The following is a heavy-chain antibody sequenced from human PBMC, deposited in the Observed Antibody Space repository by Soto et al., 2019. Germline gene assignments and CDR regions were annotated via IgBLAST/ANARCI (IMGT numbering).Heavy chain of an antibody. Sequence: ASVKVSCKASGYTFTSYGISWVRQAPGQGLEWMGWISAYNGNTNYAQKLQGRVTMTTDTSTSTAYMELGSLRSDDTAVYYCARGRYCSSTSCYARGYYYYYMDVWGKGTTVTVS. CDR3: ARGRYCSSTSCYARGYYYYYMDV. CDR2: ISAYNGNT. V-gene: IGHV1-18*01. CDR1: GYTFTSYG. J-gene: IGHJ6*03. D-gene: IGHD2-2*01.